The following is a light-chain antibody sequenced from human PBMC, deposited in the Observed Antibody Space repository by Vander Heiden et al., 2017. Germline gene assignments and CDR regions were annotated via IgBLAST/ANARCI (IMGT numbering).Light chain of an antibody. Sequence: QSAPTPPPPASGSPGQSVTISCTGTSSNVGNYNYVSGYQQHPGKAPKLMIFEVTERPSGVPDRFSGSKSGNTASLTVSGLQAEDEADYYCSSYAGNNNLVFGGGTILTVL. CDR3: SSYAGNNNLV. CDR1: SSNVGNYNY. CDR2: EVT. V-gene: IGLV2-8*01. J-gene: IGLJ2*01.